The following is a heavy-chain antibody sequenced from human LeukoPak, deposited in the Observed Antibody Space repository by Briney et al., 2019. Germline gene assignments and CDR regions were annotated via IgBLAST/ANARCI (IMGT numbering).Heavy chain of an antibody. V-gene: IGHV1-8*01. CDR3: ARGASGSWGPITIFNYYYGMDV. D-gene: IGHD3-9*01. J-gene: IGHJ6*02. Sequence: ASVKVSCKASGYTFTSYDINWVRQATGQGLEWMGWMNPNSGNTGYAQKFQGRVTMTRNTSISTAYMELSSLRSEDTAVYYCARGASGSWGPITIFNYYYGMDVWGQGTTVTVSS. CDR2: MNPNSGNT. CDR1: GYTFTSYD.